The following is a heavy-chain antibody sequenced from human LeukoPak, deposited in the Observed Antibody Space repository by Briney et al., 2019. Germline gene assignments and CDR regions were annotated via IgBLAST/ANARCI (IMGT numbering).Heavy chain of an antibody. CDR3: AREVPKIYGPGGYFDY. V-gene: IGHV4-59*01. CDR1: GGSISSYY. D-gene: IGHD3-10*01. Sequence: SETLSLTCTVSGGSISSYYWSWIRQPAGKGLEWIGYIYYSGSTNYNPSLKSRVTISVDTSKNQFSLKLSSVTAADTAVYYCAREVPKIYGPGGYFDYWGQGTLVTVSS. CDR2: IYYSGST. J-gene: IGHJ4*02.